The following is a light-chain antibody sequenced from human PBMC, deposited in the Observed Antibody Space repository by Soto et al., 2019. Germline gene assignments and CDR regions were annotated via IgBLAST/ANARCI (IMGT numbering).Light chain of an antibody. CDR1: SSDVGAYDY. Sequence: QSVLTQPASVSGSPGQSITISCTGTSSDVGAYDYVSWYQQHPDKAPKLMIYEVSNRPSGVSDRFSGSKSVNTATLTISGLQAVDEADYYCSSDTRSSTPVFATGTK. V-gene: IGLV2-14*03. J-gene: IGLJ1*01. CDR2: EVS. CDR3: SSDTRSSTPV.